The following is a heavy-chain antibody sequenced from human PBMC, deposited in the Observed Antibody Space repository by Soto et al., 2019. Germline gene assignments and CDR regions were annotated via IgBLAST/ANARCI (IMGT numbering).Heavy chain of an antibody. CDR1: GGSFSGYY. CDR3: ARGQGYSSRWYSARRVYYFDY. J-gene: IGHJ4*02. CDR2: INHSGST. D-gene: IGHD6-13*01. Sequence: QVQLQQWGAGLLKPSETLSLTCAVYGGSFSGYYWSWIRQPPGKGLEWIGEINHSGSTNYNPSLKSRVTISVDTSKNEYSLKMSPVTAADTAVYCCARGQGYSSRWYSARRVYYFDYWGQGTLVTVSS. V-gene: IGHV4-34*01.